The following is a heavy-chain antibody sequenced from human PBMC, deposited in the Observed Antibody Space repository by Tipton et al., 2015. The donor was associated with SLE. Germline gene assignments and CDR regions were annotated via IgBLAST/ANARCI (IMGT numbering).Heavy chain of an antibody. J-gene: IGHJ3*02. CDR1: GGSFSGYY. CDR2: INHSGST. CDR3: ARDLGELSDAFDI. Sequence: LSLTCAVYGGSFSGYYWSWIRQPPGKGLEWIGEINHSGSTNYNPSLKSRVTISVDTSKNQFSLKLSSVTAADTAVYYCARDLGELSDAFDIWGQGTMVTVSS. D-gene: IGHD1-26*01. V-gene: IGHV4-34*01.